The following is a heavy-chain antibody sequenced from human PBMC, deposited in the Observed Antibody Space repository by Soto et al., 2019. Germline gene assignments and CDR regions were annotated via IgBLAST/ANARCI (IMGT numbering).Heavy chain of an antibody. Sequence: GGSLRLSCAASGFTFSSYSMNWVRQAPGKGLEWVSYISSSSSTIYYADSVKGRFTISRDNAKNSLYLQMNSLRDEDTAVYYSARDPRDSSGYFTYFQHWGQGTLVTVSS. V-gene: IGHV3-48*02. D-gene: IGHD3-22*01. CDR1: GFTFSSYS. J-gene: IGHJ1*01. CDR3: ARDPRDSSGYFTYFQH. CDR2: ISSSSSTI.